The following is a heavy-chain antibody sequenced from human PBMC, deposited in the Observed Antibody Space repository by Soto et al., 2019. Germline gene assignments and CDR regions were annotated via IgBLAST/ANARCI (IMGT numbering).Heavy chain of an antibody. CDR2: VYPTDSNT. D-gene: IGHD2-21*01. J-gene: IGHJ6*02. Sequence: LGEYLKISCEGSGYIFSRYWVGWVRPMPGKGLEWMGVVYPTDSNTRYSPSFQGQVTISADKSTSTAYLRWSSLKASDTAVYYCSRQRAVKLYSPPNHHYSEMDVWGQGTTVTVSS. CDR3: SRQRAVKLYSPPNHHYSEMDV. V-gene: IGHV5-51*01. CDR1: GYIFSRYW.